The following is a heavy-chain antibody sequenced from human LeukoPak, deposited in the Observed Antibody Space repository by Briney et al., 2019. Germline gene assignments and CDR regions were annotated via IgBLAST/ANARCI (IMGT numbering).Heavy chain of an antibody. J-gene: IGHJ4*02. CDR3: ARKYGYSGYDPFDY. Sequence: SETLSLTCTVSGGSISSYYWSWIRQPPGEGLGWIGYIYYSGSTNYNTSLKSRVTISVDTSKNQFYLKLSSVTAADTAVYYCARKYGYSGYDPFDYWGQGTLVTVSS. D-gene: IGHD5-12*01. CDR2: IYYSGST. V-gene: IGHV4-59*01. CDR1: GGSISSYY.